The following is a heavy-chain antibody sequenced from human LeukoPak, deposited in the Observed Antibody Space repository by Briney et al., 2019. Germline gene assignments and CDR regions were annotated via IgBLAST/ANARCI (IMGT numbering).Heavy chain of an antibody. CDR1: GGSISRYY. CDR3: AREKAGSSWYYYYGMDV. CDR2: IYTSGST. J-gene: IGHJ6*02. Sequence: PSETLSLTCTFSGGSISRYYWSWIRQPAGKGLDWIGRIYTSGSTNYNPSLRSRVTMSVDTSKNQFSLKLSSVTAADTAVYYCAREKAGSSWYYYYGMDVWGQGTTVTVSS. D-gene: IGHD6-13*01. V-gene: IGHV4-4*07.